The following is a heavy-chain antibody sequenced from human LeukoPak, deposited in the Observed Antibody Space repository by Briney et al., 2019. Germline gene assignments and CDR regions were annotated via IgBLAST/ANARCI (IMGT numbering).Heavy chain of an antibody. Sequence: GGSLRLSCAASGFTFSTYVMTWVRQAPGKGLEWVSDISGSGGSTDYADSVKGRFIISRDNSKNTLYLQMNSLRAEDTAVYFCAKDNSGWHSFDLWGQGTLATVSS. CDR2: ISGSGGST. CDR3: AKDNSGWHSFDL. CDR1: GFTFSTYV. V-gene: IGHV3-23*01. J-gene: IGHJ4*02. D-gene: IGHD5-12*01.